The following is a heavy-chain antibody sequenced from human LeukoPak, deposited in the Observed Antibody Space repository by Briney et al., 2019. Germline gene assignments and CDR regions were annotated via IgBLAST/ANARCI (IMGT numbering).Heavy chain of an antibody. CDR3: AKGLAVAGHFDY. J-gene: IGHJ4*02. D-gene: IGHD6-19*01. CDR2: ISGSGGST. Sequence: PGGSLRLSCAASGFTVSTNCMTWVRQAPGKGLEWVSAISGSGGSTYYADSVKGRFTISRDKSKNTLYLQMNSLRAEDTAVYYCAKGLAVAGHFDYWGQGTLVTVSS. V-gene: IGHV3-23*01. CDR1: GFTVSTNC.